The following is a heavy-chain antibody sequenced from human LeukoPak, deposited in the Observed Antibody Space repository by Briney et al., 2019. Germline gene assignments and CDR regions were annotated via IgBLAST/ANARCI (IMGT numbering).Heavy chain of an antibody. V-gene: IGHV3-7*01. CDR1: GFTFSGYW. J-gene: IGHJ4*02. D-gene: IGHD4/OR15-4a*01. CDR3: VRDVDYANPRHDY. CDR2: INLDGSQK. Sequence: GGSLRLSCAASGFTFSGYWMTWLRQAPGKGLEWVANINLDGSQKYYVDSLKGRFTISRDNAKNSLYLQMDSLRVEDTAVYYCVRDVDYANPRHDYWGQGTLVTVSS.